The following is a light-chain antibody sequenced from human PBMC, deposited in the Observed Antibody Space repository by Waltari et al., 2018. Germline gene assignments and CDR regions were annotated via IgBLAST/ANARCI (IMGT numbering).Light chain of an antibody. V-gene: IGLV1-44*01. Sequence: QSVLTQPPSTSGTPGQTVTISCSGSSSNIGTNTVTWYQQFPGTAPKVLVFANYHRPSGFPDRFSASKSGTSASLVISGLQSDDEGDYFCAAWDDSLIGRVFGGGTTLTVL. J-gene: IGLJ2*01. CDR2: ANY. CDR1: SSNIGTNT. CDR3: AAWDDSLIGRV.